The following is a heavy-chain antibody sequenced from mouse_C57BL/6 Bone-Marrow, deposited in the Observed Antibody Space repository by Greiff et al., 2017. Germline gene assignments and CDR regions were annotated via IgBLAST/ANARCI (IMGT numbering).Heavy chain of an antibody. D-gene: IGHD1-1*01. Sequence: DVMLVESGGGLVKPGGSLKLSCAASGFTFSDYGMHWVRQAPEKGLEWVAYISRGSSTLYYADKVKGRFTISRDNPKTTLFLQMTSLRSEDTAMYYCARGGTVVATGAMDYGGQGTSVTVSS. CDR2: ISRGSSTL. CDR1: GFTFSDYG. V-gene: IGHV5-17*01. CDR3: ARGGTVVATGAMDY. J-gene: IGHJ4*01.